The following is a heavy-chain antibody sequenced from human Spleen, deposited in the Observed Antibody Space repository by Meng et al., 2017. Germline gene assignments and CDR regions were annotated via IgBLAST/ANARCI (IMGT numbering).Heavy chain of an antibody. Sequence: SETLSLTCTVSGGSITSSSYYWGWIRQPPGKGLEWIGSIHYGGSIDYNPSLKSRVTISLDTSKNQFSLKMNSVTAADTAVYYCAREYMLRDEPPFNSWGQGALVTVSS. J-gene: IGHJ4*02. CDR2: IHYGGSI. CDR1: GGSITSSSYY. CDR3: AREYMLRDEPPFNS. D-gene: IGHD2-8*01. V-gene: IGHV4-39*07.